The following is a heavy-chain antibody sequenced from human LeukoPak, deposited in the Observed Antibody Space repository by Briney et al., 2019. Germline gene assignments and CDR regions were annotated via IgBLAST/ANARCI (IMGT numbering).Heavy chain of an antibody. CDR2: ISGMGHDI. CDR1: GLSFSDSY. D-gene: IGHD4-23*01. Sequence: PGGPLRLSCVVSGLSFSDSYMTWIRQTPGMGLESLAYISGMGHDIYYADSVKGRFTISRDNAKNSLYLQMNSLRPEDTALYYCARGQDTVVTSRDAFDIWGQGTMVTVSS. V-gene: IGHV3-11*01. J-gene: IGHJ3*02. CDR3: ARGQDTVVTSRDAFDI.